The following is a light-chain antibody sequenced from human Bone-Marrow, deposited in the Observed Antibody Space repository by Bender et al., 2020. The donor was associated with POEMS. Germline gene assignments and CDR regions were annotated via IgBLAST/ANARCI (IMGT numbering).Light chain of an antibody. V-gene: IGLV3-1*01. CDR2: LDN. CDR1: KLGDKY. CDR3: QAWDSSTAV. Sequence: SYELTQPPSVSVSAGQTASITCSGDKLGDKYACWYQQKPGQSPAFVIYLDNNRPSGIPERFSGSNSGNTATLTISGTQAMDEADYYCQAWDSSTAVFGGGTKLTVL. J-gene: IGLJ2*01.